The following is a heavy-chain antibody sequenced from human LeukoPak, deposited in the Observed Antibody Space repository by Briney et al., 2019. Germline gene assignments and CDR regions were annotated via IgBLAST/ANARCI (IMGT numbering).Heavy chain of an antibody. Sequence: PGRSLRLSCAASGFTFSSYGMHWVRQAPGKGLEGVAVISYDGTYKYFANSVKGRFTISRDISKSTVSLQMGSLRSEDMGVYYCARGNFPTWLDYWGQGTLVTVSS. V-gene: IGHV3-30*03. CDR2: ISYDGTYK. J-gene: IGHJ4*02. D-gene: IGHD2/OR15-2a*01. CDR3: ARGNFPTWLDY. CDR1: GFTFSSYG.